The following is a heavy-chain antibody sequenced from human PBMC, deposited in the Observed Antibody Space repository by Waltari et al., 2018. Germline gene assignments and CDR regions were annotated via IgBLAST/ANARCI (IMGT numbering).Heavy chain of an antibody. CDR2: INPNSGGT. J-gene: IGHJ4*02. D-gene: IGHD6-13*01. CDR3: ARSRPQIAAAGKNDY. V-gene: IGHV1-2*02. Sequence: QVQLVQSGAEVKKPAASVKVYCKASGYTFNGYNMHWARQAPGQGLEWMGWINPNSGGTNYAQKFQGRVTMTRDTSISTAYMELSRLRSDDTAVYYCARSRPQIAAAGKNDYWGQGTLVTVSS. CDR1: GYTFNGYN.